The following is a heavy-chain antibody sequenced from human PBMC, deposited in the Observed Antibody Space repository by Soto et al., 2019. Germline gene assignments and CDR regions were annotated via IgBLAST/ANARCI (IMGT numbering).Heavy chain of an antibody. CDR1: GFTFGIYW. Sequence: GGSLRLSCAASGFTFGIYWMHWVRQAPGKGLVWVSRINSDGSSTSYADSVKGRFTISRDNAKNTLYLQMNSLRAEDTAVYYGASPSDAFDIWGQGTMVTVPS. CDR2: INSDGSST. CDR3: ASPSDAFDI. J-gene: IGHJ3*02. V-gene: IGHV3-74*01.